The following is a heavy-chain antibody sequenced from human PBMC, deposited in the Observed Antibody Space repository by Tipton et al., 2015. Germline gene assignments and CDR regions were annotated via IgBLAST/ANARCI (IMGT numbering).Heavy chain of an antibody. CDR3: AHLYGDSHYFDY. J-gene: IGHJ4*02. D-gene: IGHD4-17*01. Sequence: SLRLSCAASGFTFSTYWMHWVRQAPGKGLEWVSYISSSATTKYYADSVKGRFTISRDNAKNSLYLQMNSLRAEDTALYYCAHLYGDSHYFDYWGQGTLVTVSS. CDR2: ISSSATTK. CDR1: GFTFSTYW. V-gene: IGHV3-48*04.